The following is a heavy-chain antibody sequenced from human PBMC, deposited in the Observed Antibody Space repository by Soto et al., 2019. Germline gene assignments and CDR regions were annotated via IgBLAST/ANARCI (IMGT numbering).Heavy chain of an antibody. CDR2: MHASGGT. J-gene: IGHJ4*02. D-gene: IGHD2-15*01. Sequence: SETLSLTCSVSGAPISSNDYFWAWIRQPPGRGLEFIASMHASGGTCHASSLKSRATMSLDTSKDQFSLKLQSVTAADTGTYYCAAIVVGATRHSDVDHWGQGTLVTVSS. CDR3: AAIVVGATRHSDVDH. V-gene: IGHV4-39*01. CDR1: GAPISSNDYF.